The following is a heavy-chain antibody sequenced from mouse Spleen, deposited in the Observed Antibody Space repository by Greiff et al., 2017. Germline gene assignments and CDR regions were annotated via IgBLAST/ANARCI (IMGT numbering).Heavy chain of an antibody. J-gene: IGHJ1*03. V-gene: IGHV1-18*01. CDR1: GYTFTDYN. CDR3: ARYPFYYGSSYVGYFDV. CDR2: INPNNGGT. Sequence: EVQVVESGPELVKPGASVKIPCKASGYTFTDYNMDWVKQSHGKSLEWIGDINPNNGGTIYNQKFKGKATLTVDKSSSTAYMELRSLTSEDTAVYYCARYPFYYGSSYVGYFDVWGTGTTVTVSS. D-gene: IGHD1-1*01.